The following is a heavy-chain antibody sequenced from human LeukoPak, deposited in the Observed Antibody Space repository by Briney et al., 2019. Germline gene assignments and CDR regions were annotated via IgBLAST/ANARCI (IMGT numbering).Heavy chain of an antibody. CDR3: AREGDIVVVPAAIDY. D-gene: IGHD2-2*01. Sequence: GGSLRLSCAASGFTFSDYYMSWIRQAPGKGLEWVSYISSSGSTIYYADSVKGRFTISRDNAKNSLYLQMNSLRAEDTAVYYCAREGDIVVVPAAIDYWGQGILVTVSS. CDR1: GFTFSDYY. V-gene: IGHV3-11*01. CDR2: ISSSGSTI. J-gene: IGHJ4*02.